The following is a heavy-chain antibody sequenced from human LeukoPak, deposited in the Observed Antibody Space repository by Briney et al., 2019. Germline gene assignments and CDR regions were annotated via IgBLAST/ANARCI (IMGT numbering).Heavy chain of an antibody. CDR1: GFPFSSYT. V-gene: IGHV3-23*01. CDR3: AKDGGLWVSAHWGDS. J-gene: IGHJ4*02. CDR2: ITTSDGNT. Sequence: RPGGSLRLSCAASGFPFSSYTMSWARQPPGKGREWVSPITTSDGNTYYADSVKGRFTVSRDNSKNTLFLQMNSLRAEDTAVYYCAKDGGLWVSAHWGDSWGRGTLVTVSS. D-gene: IGHD7-27*01.